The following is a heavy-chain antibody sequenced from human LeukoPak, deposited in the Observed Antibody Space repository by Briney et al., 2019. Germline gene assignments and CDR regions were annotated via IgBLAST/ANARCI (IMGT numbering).Heavy chain of an antibody. CDR2: IKSKTDGGTT. J-gene: IGHJ4*02. Sequence: GGSLRLSCAVFGSGFPFSNAWMSWVRQAPGKGLEWVGRIKSKTDGGTTDYAAPVKGRFTILRDDSKNTLYLQMNSLKTEDTAVYYCTTVGIWKIITGEDHWGQGTLVAVSS. CDR3: TTVGIWKIITGEDH. D-gene: IGHD3-22*01. V-gene: IGHV3-15*01. CDR1: GFPFSNAW.